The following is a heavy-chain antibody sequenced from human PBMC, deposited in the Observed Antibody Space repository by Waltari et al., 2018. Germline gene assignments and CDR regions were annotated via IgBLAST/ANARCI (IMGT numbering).Heavy chain of an antibody. CDR2: FDPEDGET. V-gene: IGHV1-24*01. Sequence: QVQLVQSGAEVKKPGASVKVSCKVSGYTLTELSMHWVRQAPGKGLEWMGGFDPEDGETIYAQKFQGRVTMTEDTSTDTAYMELSSLRSEDTAVYYCATEDPHSSSSHFHYYYGMDVWGQGTTVTVSS. CDR3: ATEDPHSSSSHFHYYYGMDV. CDR1: GYTLTELS. J-gene: IGHJ6*02. D-gene: IGHD6-6*01.